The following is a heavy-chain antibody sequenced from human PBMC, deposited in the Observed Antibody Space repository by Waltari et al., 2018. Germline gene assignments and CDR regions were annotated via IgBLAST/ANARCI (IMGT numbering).Heavy chain of an antibody. CDR1: GFTFSSHW. V-gene: IGHV3-74*01. J-gene: IGHJ4*02. Sequence: EVQLVESGGGLVQPGGSLRLSCAASGFTFSSHWMYWVRQTPGKGLVGVSGINRDGRRTSYADSVKGRVTISRDNAKNTLYRQMNSLRAEDTAVYYCVRDSSGTYWGQGTQVTVSS. CDR2: INRDGRRT. CDR3: VRDSSGTY. D-gene: IGHD3-22*01.